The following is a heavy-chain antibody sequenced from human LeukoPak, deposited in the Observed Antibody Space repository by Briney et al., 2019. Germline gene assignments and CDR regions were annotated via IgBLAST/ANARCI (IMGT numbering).Heavy chain of an antibody. V-gene: IGHV4-34*01. CDR1: GGSFSGYY. CDR3: SRCHMGGGFIILNRKFDP. J-gene: IGHJ5*02. CDR2: INHSGST. Sequence: WGTLSLTCAVYGGSFSGYYWSWIRQPPAKGLEWIGEINHSGSTNYNPSLKSRVTISVDTSKNQFYLKLSFVTAADRAVYYCSRCHMGGGFIILNRKFDPWGQGTLVAVSS. D-gene: IGHD3-10*01.